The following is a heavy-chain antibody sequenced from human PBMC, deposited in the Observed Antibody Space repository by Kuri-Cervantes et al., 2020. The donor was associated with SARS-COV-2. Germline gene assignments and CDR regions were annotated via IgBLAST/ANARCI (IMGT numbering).Heavy chain of an antibody. D-gene: IGHD1-26*01. V-gene: IGHV3-21*01. Sequence: GGSLRLSCAASGFTFSSYSMNWVRQAPGKGLEWVSSISSSSSYVYYADSVKGRFTISRDNAKNSLYLQMNSLRAEDTAVYYCARGYGGSYRDYFDYWGQGTLVTVSS. CDR3: ARGYGGSYRDYFDY. J-gene: IGHJ4*02. CDR2: ISSSSSYV. CDR1: GFTFSSYS.